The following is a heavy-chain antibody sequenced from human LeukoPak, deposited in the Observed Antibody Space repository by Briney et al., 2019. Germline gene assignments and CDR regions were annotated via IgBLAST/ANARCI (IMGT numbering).Heavy chain of an antibody. CDR1: GYTFTSYY. J-gene: IGHJ3*02. D-gene: IGHD3-22*01. V-gene: IGHV1-46*01. Sequence: GASVKVSCEASGYTFTSYYMHWVRQAPGQGLEWMGIINPSGGSTSYAQKFQGRVSMTRDTSTSTVYMDLSSLRSEDTAVYYCARVYYDSSGYGEDAFDIWGQGTMVTVSS. CDR2: INPSGGST. CDR3: ARVYYDSSGYGEDAFDI.